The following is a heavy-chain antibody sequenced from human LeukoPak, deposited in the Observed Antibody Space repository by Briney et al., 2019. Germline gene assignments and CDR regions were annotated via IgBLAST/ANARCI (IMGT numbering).Heavy chain of an antibody. CDR1: GVSITRYY. D-gene: IGHD3-22*01. Sequence: SETLSLTCTVSGVSITRYYWSWVRQPPGKGLEWIWYIYNSGNTKYNPSLESRVTISEDTSKNQFSLKLSSVTAADTAVYYCARTDSSGYDDYWGQGALVTVSS. CDR2: IYNSGNT. CDR3: ARTDSSGYDDY. J-gene: IGHJ4*02. V-gene: IGHV4-59*01.